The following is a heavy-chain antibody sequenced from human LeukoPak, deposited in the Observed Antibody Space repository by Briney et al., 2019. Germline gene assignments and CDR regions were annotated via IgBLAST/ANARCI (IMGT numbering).Heavy chain of an antibody. V-gene: IGHV4-34*01. CDR1: GGSFSGYY. CDR2: INHSGST. Sequence: SETLSLTCAVYGGSFSGYYWSWIRQPPGKGLEWIGEINHSGSTNYNPSLKSRVTISVDTSKNQFSLKLSSVTAADTAVYYCASLAWDYFDYWGQGTLVTVSS. CDR3: ASLAWDYFDY. D-gene: IGHD7-27*01. J-gene: IGHJ4*02.